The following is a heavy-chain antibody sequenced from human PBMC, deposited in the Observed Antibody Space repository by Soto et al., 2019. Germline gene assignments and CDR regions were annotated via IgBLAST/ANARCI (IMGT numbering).Heavy chain of an antibody. CDR2: ISGSGGST. V-gene: IGHV3-23*01. D-gene: IGHD6-6*01. J-gene: IGHJ3*02. CDR1: GFTFSSYA. CDR3: AKGGEWEWVAARPEDAFDI. Sequence: EVQLLESGGGLVQPGGSLRLSCAASGFTFSSYAMSWVRQAPGKGLEWVSAISGSGGSTYYADSVKGRFTISRDNSKNTLYLQMNSLRAEDTAVYYCAKGGEWEWVAARPEDAFDIWGQGTMVTVSS.